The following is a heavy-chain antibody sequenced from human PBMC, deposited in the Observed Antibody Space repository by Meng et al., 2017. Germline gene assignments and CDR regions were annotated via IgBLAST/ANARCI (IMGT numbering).Heavy chain of an antibody. V-gene: IGHV4-34*02. CDR2: INHSGST. J-gene: IGHJ4*02. D-gene: IGHD3-10*01. CDR1: GGSFSGYY. CDR3: ARVPGGIGAADY. Sequence: QGVLPEWAAGLLKPSDPLSLTCVFDGGSFSGYYWSWIRQPPGKGLEWIGEINHSGSTNYNPSLKSRVTISVDTSKNQFSLKLSSVTAADTAVYYCARVPGGIGAADYWGQGTLVTVSS.